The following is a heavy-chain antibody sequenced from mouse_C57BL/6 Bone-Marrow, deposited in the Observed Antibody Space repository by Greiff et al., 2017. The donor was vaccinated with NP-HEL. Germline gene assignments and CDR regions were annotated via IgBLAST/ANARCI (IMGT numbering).Heavy chain of an antibody. CDR1: GYTFTDYE. CDR2: IDPETGGT. CDR3: TRSGYGSSYYFDY. J-gene: IGHJ2*01. D-gene: IGHD1-1*01. Sequence: VQVVESGAELVRPGASVTLSCKASGYTFTDYEMHWVKQTPVHGLEWIGAIDPETGGTAYNQKFKGKAILTADKSSSTAYMELRSLTSEDSAVYYCTRSGYGSSYYFDYWGQGTTLTVSS. V-gene: IGHV1-15*01.